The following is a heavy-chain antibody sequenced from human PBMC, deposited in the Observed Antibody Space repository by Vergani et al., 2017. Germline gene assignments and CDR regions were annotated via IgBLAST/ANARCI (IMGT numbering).Heavy chain of an antibody. CDR2: IKQDGSEK. CDR3: ARIPLFLEWLGLPYYFDY. J-gene: IGHJ4*02. D-gene: IGHD3-3*01. V-gene: IGHV3-7*01. Sequence: VQLVESGGGVVQPGRSLRLSCAASGFTFSSYAMHWVRQAPGKGLEWVANIKQDGSEKYYVDSVKGRFTISRDNAKNSLYLQMNSLRAEDTAVYYCARIPLFLEWLGLPYYFDYWGQGTLVTVSS. CDR1: GFTFSSYA.